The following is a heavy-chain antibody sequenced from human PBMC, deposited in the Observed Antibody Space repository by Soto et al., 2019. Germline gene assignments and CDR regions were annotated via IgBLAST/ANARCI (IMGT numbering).Heavy chain of an antibody. CDR2: ISSTTSYI. J-gene: IGHJ4*02. CDR3: ARDRHGDYVRSFDY. D-gene: IGHD4-17*01. V-gene: IGHV3-11*06. Sequence: QVQLVESGGGLVKPGGSLRLSCAASGFTFSDYYMSWIRQAPGKGLEWVSSISSTTSYIYYADSLKRRFAISRDNAKNSLYLQMNSLRAEDTAVYYCARDRHGDYVRSFDYWGQGTLVTVSS. CDR1: GFTFSDYY.